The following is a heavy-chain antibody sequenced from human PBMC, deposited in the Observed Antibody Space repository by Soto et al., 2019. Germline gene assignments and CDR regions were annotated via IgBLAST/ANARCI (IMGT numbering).Heavy chain of an antibody. CDR3: AKDLGAQHTAIRRSARPTPLDY. D-gene: IGHD2-21*02. CDR2: ISYDGSNK. J-gene: IGHJ4*02. CDR1: GFNFSSYA. Sequence: GGSQRLSCAASGFNFSSYAMHWVRQAPGKGLEWVAVISYDGSNKYYADSVKGRFTISRDNSKNTLYLQMNSLRAEDTAVYYCAKDLGAQHTAIRRSARPTPLDYWGQGTLVTVSS. V-gene: IGHV3-30*04.